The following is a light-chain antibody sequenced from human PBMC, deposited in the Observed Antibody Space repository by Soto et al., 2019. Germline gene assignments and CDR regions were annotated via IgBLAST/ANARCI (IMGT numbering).Light chain of an antibody. Sequence: QSVLTQPPSVSGAPGQRVTISCTGSSSNIGAGYDVHWYRQVPGTAPKLLIYANNSRPSGVPDRFSGSKSGTPASLAITGLQAEDEATYYCQSYDSSLRSYVFGTGTKVTVL. CDR2: ANN. J-gene: IGLJ1*01. V-gene: IGLV1-40*01. CDR1: SSNIGAGYD. CDR3: QSYDSSLRSYV.